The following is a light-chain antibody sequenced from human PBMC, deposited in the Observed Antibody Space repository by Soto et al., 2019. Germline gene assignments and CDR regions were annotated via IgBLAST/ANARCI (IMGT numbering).Light chain of an antibody. J-gene: IGKJ4*01. Sequence: EIVMTQSPATLSVSPGEGATLSCRASQSVNTNLVWYQQKPGQAPRLLIHGASTRATGIPARFSGSGSGTEFTLTISSLQSGDSAIYYCQQHNDWPLAFGGGTRVEI. CDR1: QSVNTN. CDR2: GAS. CDR3: QQHNDWPLA. V-gene: IGKV3-15*01.